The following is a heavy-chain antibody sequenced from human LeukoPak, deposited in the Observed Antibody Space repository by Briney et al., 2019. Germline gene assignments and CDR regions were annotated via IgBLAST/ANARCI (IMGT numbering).Heavy chain of an antibody. J-gene: IGHJ4*02. CDR2: IIPILGIA. V-gene: IGHV1-69*04. CDR1: GGTFSSYA. CDR3: ARDLGLHCASTSCPSDY. D-gene: IGHD2-2*01. Sequence: SVKVFCKASGGTFSSYAISWVRQAPGQGLEWMGRIIPILGIANYAQKFQGRVTITADKSTSTAYMELSSLRSEDTAVYSCARDLGLHCASTSCPSDYWGQGTLVTVSS.